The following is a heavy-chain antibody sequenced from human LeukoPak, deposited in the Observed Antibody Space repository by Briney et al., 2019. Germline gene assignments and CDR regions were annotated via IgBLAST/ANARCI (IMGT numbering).Heavy chain of an antibody. V-gene: IGHV1-69*06. Sequence: ASVKVSCKASGGTFSSYAISWVRQAPGQGLEWMGGIIPIFGTANYAQKFQGRVTITADKSTSTAYMELSSLRSEDTAVYYCAREVAAGTFVSWFDPWGQGTLVTVSS. D-gene: IGHD6-13*01. CDR3: AREVAAGTFVSWFDP. J-gene: IGHJ5*02. CDR1: GGTFSSYA. CDR2: IIPIFGTA.